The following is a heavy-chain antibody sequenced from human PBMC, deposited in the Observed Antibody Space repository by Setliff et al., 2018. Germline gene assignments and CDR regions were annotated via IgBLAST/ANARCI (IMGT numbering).Heavy chain of an antibody. CDR2: IIPIFGTA. J-gene: IGHJ6*02. CDR3: ARARDDGVYYDSSGYYSYYYYGMDV. V-gene: IGHV1-69*13. D-gene: IGHD3-22*01. CDR1: GGTFSSYA. Sequence: SVKVSCKASGGTFSSYAISWVRQAPGQGLEWMGGIIPIFGTANYAQKFQGRVTITADESTSTAYMELSSLRSDDTAVYYCARARDDGVYYDSSGYYSYYYYGMDVWGQGTTVTVSS.